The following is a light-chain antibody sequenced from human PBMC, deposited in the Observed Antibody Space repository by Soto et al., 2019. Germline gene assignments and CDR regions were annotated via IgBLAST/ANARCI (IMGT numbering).Light chain of an antibody. CDR2: GAS. V-gene: IGKV3-15*01. J-gene: IGKJ2*01. Sequence: EIVMTQSPATLSVSQGERATLSCRASQSVSSNLAWYQQKPGQDPRLLIYGASTKATGIPATFSGSGSGTDFTLTISSLQSEDFAVYYCQQYNNWPPYTFGQGTQLEIK. CDR3: QQYNNWPPYT. CDR1: QSVSSN.